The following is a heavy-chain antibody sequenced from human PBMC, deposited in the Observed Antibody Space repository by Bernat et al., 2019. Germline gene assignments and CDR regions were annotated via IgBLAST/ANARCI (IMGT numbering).Heavy chain of an antibody. CDR1: GYTFSSYG. CDR2: IWYDGSNK. V-gene: IGHV3-33*01. J-gene: IGHJ4*02. Sequence: QVQLVQSGSELKKPGASVKVSCKASGYTFSSYGMHWVRQAPGKGLEWVAVIWYDGSNKYYADSVKGRFTISRDNSKNTLYLQMNSLIAEDTAVYYCARGGELGILDGWGQGTLVTVSS. D-gene: IGHD3/OR15-3a*01. CDR3: ARGGELGILDG.